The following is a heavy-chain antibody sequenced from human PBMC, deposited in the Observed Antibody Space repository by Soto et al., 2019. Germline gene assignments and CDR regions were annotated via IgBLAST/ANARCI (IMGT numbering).Heavy chain of an antibody. V-gene: IGHV1-69*06. CDR3: ARVGAYYDGSGHEYYFDS. CDR2: IIPMFGTT. D-gene: IGHD3-22*01. J-gene: IGHJ4*02. CDR1: GGTFSNSA. Sequence: ASVKVSCKASGGTFSNSAISWVRQAPGQGLEWMGVIIPMFGTTNYAQKFYGRVTISADKSTSAAYMELRSLRSEDTAMYYCARVGAYYDGSGHEYYFDSWGQGTLVTVSS.